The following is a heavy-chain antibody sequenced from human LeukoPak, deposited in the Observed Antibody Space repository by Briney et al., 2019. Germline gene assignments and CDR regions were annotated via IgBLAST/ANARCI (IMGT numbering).Heavy chain of an antibody. CDR3: AREMEDSSPGWWYFDL. CDR1: GYSISSGYY. J-gene: IGHJ2*01. Sequence: NPSETLSLTCAVSGYSISSGYYWGWIRQPPGKGLEWIGSIYHSGSTYYNPSLKSRVTISVDTSKNQFPLKLSSVTAADTAVYYCAREMEDSSPGWWYFDLWGRGTLVTVSS. D-gene: IGHD6-13*01. CDR2: IYHSGST. V-gene: IGHV4-38-2*02.